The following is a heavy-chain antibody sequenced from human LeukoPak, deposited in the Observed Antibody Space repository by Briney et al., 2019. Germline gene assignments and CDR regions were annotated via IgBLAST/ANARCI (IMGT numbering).Heavy chain of an antibody. CDR1: GFTFSSYG. CDR3: AKGVAVEYNWFDP. D-gene: IGHD6-19*01. J-gene: IGHJ5*02. V-gene: IGHV3-9*01. Sequence: GGSLRLSCAASGFTFSSYGMHWVRQAPGKGLEWVSGISWNSGSIGYADSVKGRFTISRDNAKNSLYLQMNSLRAEDTALYYCAKGVAVEYNWFDPWGQGTLVTVSS. CDR2: ISWNSGSI.